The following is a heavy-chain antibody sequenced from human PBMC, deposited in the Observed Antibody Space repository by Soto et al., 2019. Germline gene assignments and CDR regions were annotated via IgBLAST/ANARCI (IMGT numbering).Heavy chain of an antibody. CDR2: ISYDGGSK. Sequence: QVQLVESGGGVVQPGRSLRLSCAASGFTFSSYVMHWVRQAPGKGLEWVAVISYDGGSKNYADSVKGRFTISRDNSKNTLYLQMNSLRTEETAVYYCVRDGPHITIYGYGHYWGQGTLVTVSS. CDR3: VRDGPHITIYGYGHY. V-gene: IGHV3-30-3*01. CDR1: GFTFSSYV. D-gene: IGHD3-3*01. J-gene: IGHJ4*02.